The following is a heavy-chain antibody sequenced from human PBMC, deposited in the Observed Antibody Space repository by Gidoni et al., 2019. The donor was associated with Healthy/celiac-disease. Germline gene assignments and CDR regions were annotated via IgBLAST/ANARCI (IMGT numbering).Heavy chain of an antibody. V-gene: IGHV1-69*01. Sequence: QVQLVQSGAEVKKPGSSVKVSCKASGGTFSSYAISWVRQAPGQGLEWMGGIIPIFGTANYAQKFQGRVTITADESTSTAYMELSSLRSEDTAVYYCARSGASYYDSSGPDYYYYYMDVWGKGTTVTVSS. CDR1: GGTFSSYA. CDR3: ARSGASYYDSSGPDYYYYYMDV. D-gene: IGHD3-22*01. CDR2: IIPIFGTA. J-gene: IGHJ6*03.